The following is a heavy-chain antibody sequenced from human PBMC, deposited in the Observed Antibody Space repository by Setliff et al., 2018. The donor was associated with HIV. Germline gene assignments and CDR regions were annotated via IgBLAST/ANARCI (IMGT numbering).Heavy chain of an antibody. CDR1: GFNFKTYG. CDR2: ISSSGSTI. Sequence: GGSLRLSCAASGFNFKTYGMSWIRQAPGKGLEWVSYISSSGSTIYYADSVKGRFTVSRDNANNLLFLQMNNLRDEDTAVYYCASFYGDYGYWGHGTQVTVSS. D-gene: IGHD3-10*01. CDR3: ASFYGDYGY. J-gene: IGHJ4*01. V-gene: IGHV3-11*01.